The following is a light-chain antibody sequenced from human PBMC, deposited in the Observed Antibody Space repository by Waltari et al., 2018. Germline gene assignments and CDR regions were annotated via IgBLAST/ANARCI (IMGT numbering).Light chain of an antibody. CDR3: QQRSNWWT. V-gene: IGKV3-11*01. CDR1: QSISTY. J-gene: IGKJ1*01. Sequence: EIVLTQSPDHLSLSQGERATLSCRASQSISTYLAWYQQRPGQAPRLLIYDASNRATGIPARFSGSGSGTDFTLTISSLEPEDFAVYYCQQRSNWWTFGQGTKVEIK. CDR2: DAS.